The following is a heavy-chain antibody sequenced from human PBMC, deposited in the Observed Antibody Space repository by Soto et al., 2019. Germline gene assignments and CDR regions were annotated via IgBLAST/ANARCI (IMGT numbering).Heavy chain of an antibody. Sequence: GGSLRLSCAASGITFSGYAMSWVRQAPVKGLEWVSAISGRGEITFYADSVKGRFTISRDNSKGTLYLQMSSLRAEDTAVYYCATPGKLSSGYNPFDYWGPGTLVTVSS. J-gene: IGHJ4*02. CDR2: ISGRGEIT. CDR1: GITFSGYA. V-gene: IGHV3-23*01. CDR3: ATPGKLSSGYNPFDY. D-gene: IGHD3-22*01.